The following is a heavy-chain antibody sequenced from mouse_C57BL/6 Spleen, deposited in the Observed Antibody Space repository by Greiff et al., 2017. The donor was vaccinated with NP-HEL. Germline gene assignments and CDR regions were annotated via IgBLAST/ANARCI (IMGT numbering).Heavy chain of an antibody. CDR3: ARYYYGSSQYYFDY. Sequence: VKLQQSGPGLVAPSQSLSITCTVSGFSLTSYAISWVRQPPGKGLEWLGVIWTGGGTNYNSALKSRLSISKDNSKSQVFLKMNSLQTDDTARYYCARYYYGSSQYYFDYWGQGTTLTVSS. J-gene: IGHJ2*01. V-gene: IGHV2-9-1*01. CDR1: GFSLTSYA. D-gene: IGHD1-1*01. CDR2: IWTGGGT.